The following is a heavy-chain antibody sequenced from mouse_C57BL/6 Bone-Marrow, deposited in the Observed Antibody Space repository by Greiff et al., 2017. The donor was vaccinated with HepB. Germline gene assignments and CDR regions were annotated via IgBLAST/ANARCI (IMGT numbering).Heavy chain of an antibody. CDR1: GYTFTDYN. V-gene: IGHV1-18*01. D-gene: IGHD3-2*02. J-gene: IGHJ4*01. CDR2: INPNNGGT. Sequence: VQLQQSGPELVKPGASVKIPCKASGYTFTDYNMDWVKQSHGKSLEWIGDINPNNGGTIYNQKFKGKATLTVDKSSSTAYMELRSLTSEDTAVYYCARGPSTAQATDYYAMDYWGQGTSVTVSS. CDR3: ARGPSTAQATDYYAMDY.